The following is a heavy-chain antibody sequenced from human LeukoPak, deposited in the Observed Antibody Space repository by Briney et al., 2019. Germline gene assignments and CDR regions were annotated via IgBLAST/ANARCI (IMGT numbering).Heavy chain of an antibody. CDR2: IYISGST. J-gene: IGHJ3*02. D-gene: IGHD2-15*01. V-gene: IGHV4-4*07. Sequence: SQTLSLTSAVSGVALSSYSRGWIRQPAGKGLEWIGRIYISGSTNYNPSLKSRVTMSVDTSKKQFSLKLSSVTGADTAVYYCGRDIVVVVAQRDDAFDIWGQGTMVTVSS. CDR3: GRDIVVVVAQRDDAFDI. CDR1: GVALSSYS.